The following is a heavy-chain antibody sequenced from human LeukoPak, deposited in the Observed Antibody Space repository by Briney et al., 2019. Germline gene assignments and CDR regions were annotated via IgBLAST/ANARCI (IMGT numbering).Heavy chain of an antibody. CDR1: GYTFTSYY. D-gene: IGHD2-2*01. V-gene: IGHV1-46*03. CDR2: INPSGGST. Sequence: ASVKVSCKXSGYTFTSYYMHWVRQAPGQGLEWMGIINPSGGSTSYAQKFQGRVTMTRDTSTSTVYMELSSLRSEDTAVYYCARAAYQLPHQYWGQGTLVTVSS. J-gene: IGHJ4*02. CDR3: ARAAYQLPHQY.